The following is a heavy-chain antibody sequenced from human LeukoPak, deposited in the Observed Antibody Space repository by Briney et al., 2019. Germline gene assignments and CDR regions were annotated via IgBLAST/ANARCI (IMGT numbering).Heavy chain of an antibody. CDR3: ARGGSAAGTFYYFDY. CDR1: GGSISSYY. D-gene: IGHD6-13*01. V-gene: IGHV4-4*07. Sequence: SETLSLTCTVSGGSISSYYWSWIRQPAGKGLEWIGRIYTSGSTNYNPSLKSRVTMSVDTSKNQFSLKLSSVTAADTAVYYCARGGSAAGTFYYFDYWGQGTPVTVSS. J-gene: IGHJ4*02. CDR2: IYTSGST.